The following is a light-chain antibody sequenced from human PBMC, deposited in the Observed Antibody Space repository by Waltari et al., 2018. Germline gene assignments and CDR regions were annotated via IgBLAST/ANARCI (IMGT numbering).Light chain of an antibody. CDR3: QQYGSSPTT. CDR1: QSLSSSQ. J-gene: IGKJ4*01. Sequence: EIALTQSPGTLSLSPGDRVTLSCRASQSLSSSQLAWYQQKPGQALRLLIYGASSRTTGIPERFSGSGSGTDFTLTISRLEPEDFAVYYCQQYGSSPTTFGGGTKVEIK. CDR2: GAS. V-gene: IGKV3-20*01.